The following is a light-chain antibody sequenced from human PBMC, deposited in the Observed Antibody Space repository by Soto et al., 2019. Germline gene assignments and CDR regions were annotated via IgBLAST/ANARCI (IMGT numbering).Light chain of an antibody. CDR1: QSVLYSSNNRNY. CDR3: QQRRTWPRIS. CDR2: DAL. J-gene: IGKJ3*01. V-gene: IGKV4-1*01. Sequence: DIVMTQSPDSLAVSLGERATINCKSSQSVLYSSNNRNYLAWYQQKPGQAPRLLIYDALNRATGIPARFSGSGSGTDFTLTISSLEPEDFAVYYCQQRRTWPRISFGPGTKVDIK.